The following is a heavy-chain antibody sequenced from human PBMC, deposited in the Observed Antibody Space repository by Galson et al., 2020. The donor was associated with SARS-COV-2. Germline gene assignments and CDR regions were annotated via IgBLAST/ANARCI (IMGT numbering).Heavy chain of an antibody. V-gene: IGHV3-11*01. CDR3: ARDRFSSQYRWFDP. CDR1: GFPSRDYY. D-gene: IGHD2-2*01. CDR2: ISRSGDTI. Sequence: GGSLRLSCAASGFPSRDYYMHWIRQAPGKGLEWLSYISRSGDTIYYADSVKGRFTISRDNARNSLYLQMNSLRAEDTAIYYCARDRFSSQYRWFDPWGQGTRVTVSS. J-gene: IGHJ5*02.